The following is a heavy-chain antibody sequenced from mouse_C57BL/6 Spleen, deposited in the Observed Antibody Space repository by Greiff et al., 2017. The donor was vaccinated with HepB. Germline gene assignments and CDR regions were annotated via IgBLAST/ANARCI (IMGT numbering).Heavy chain of an antibody. D-gene: IGHD2-3*01. V-gene: IGHV5-4*03. CDR3: ARADDGGYFDV. CDR2: ISDGGSYT. CDR1: GFTFSSYA. Sequence: EVKLVESGGGLVKPGGSLKLSCAASGFTFSSYAMSWVRQTPEKRLEWVATISDGGSYTYYPDNVKGRFTISRDNAKSNLYLQMSHLKSEDTAMYYCARADDGGYFDVWGTGTTVTVSS. J-gene: IGHJ1*03.